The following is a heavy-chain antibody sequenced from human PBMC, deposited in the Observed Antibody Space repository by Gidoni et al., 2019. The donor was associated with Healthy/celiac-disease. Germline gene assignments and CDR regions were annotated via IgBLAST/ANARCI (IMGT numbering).Heavy chain of an antibody. CDR3: ARPLYYYYGMDV. CDR2: INHSGST. J-gene: IGHJ6*02. Sequence: QVQLQQWGAGLLKPSETLSLTCAVYGGSFRGYYWSWIRQPPGKGLEWIGEINHSGSTNYNPSLKSRVTISVDTSKNQFSLKLSSVTAADTAVYYCARPLYYYYGMDVWGQGTTVTVSS. CDR1: GGSFRGYY. V-gene: IGHV4-34*01.